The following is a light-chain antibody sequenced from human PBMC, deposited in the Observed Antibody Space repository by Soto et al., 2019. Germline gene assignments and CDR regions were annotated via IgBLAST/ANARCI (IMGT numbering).Light chain of an antibody. CDR3: AAWDDSLSGLYV. Sequence: QSVLTQPPSAAGTPGQRVTISCSGSSSNIGSNFGYWYQQLPGTAPNLLIYRSNQRPSGVPDRFSGSKSGTSATLAISGLRSEDEADYYCAAWDDSLSGLYVFGTGTKLTVL. V-gene: IGLV1-47*01. CDR1: SSNIGSNF. CDR2: RSN. J-gene: IGLJ1*01.